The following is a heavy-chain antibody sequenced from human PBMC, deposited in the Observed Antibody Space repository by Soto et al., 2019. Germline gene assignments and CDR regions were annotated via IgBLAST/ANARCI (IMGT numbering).Heavy chain of an antibody. CDR1: GFTFSSYA. Sequence: QVQLVESGGGVVQPGRSLRLSCAASGFTFSSYAMHWVRQAPGKGLEWVAVISYDGSNKYYADSVKGRFTISRDNSKNTLYLQMNSLRAEDTAGYYCARDPSSSWYEGGRFDYWGQGTLVTVSS. J-gene: IGHJ4*02. CDR3: ARDPSSSWYEGGRFDY. V-gene: IGHV3-30-3*01. D-gene: IGHD6-13*01. CDR2: ISYDGSNK.